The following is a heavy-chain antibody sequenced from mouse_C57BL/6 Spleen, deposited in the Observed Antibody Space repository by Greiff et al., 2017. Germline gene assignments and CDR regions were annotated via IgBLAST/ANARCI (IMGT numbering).Heavy chain of an antibody. V-gene: IGHV1-76*01. CDR2: IYPGSGNT. J-gene: IGHJ3*01. Sequence: VQLKESGAELVRPGASVKLSCKASGYTFTDYYINWVKQRPGQGLEWIARIYPGSGNTYYNEKFKGKATLTAEKSSSTAYMQLSSLTSEDSAVYFCASWDWFAYGGQGTLVTVSA. D-gene: IGHD4-1*01. CDR3: ASWDWFAY. CDR1: GYTFTDYY.